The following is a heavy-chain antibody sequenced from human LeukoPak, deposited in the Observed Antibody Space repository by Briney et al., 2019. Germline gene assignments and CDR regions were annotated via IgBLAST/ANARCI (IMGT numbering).Heavy chain of an antibody. J-gene: IGHJ4*02. CDR2: IWYDGSNR. CDR3: AREWIGNGWSAFDY. D-gene: IGHD6-19*01. CDR1: GFTFSTYG. Sequence: GGSLRLSCAASGFTFSTYGMHWVRQAPGKGLEWVAVIWYDGSNRYYAASVTGRFTISRDNSKNTLYLEMNRLRAEDTAVYYCAREWIGNGWSAFDYWGQGTLLTVSS. V-gene: IGHV3-33*01.